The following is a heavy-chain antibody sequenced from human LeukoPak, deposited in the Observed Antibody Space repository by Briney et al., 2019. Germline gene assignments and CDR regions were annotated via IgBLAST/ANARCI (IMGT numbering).Heavy chain of an antibody. D-gene: IGHD3-10*01. V-gene: IGHV4-59*01. Sequence: SETLSLTCTVSGGSISSYYWSWIRQSPGKGLECIGYIHYTGSTNYNPSLKSRVTISVETSKNQFSLKLKSVTAADTAVYYCARGGYYGSGNDFRFDPWXXGTLVTVSX. CDR3: ARGGYYGSGNDFRFDP. CDR2: IHYTGST. CDR1: GGSISSYY. J-gene: IGHJ5*02.